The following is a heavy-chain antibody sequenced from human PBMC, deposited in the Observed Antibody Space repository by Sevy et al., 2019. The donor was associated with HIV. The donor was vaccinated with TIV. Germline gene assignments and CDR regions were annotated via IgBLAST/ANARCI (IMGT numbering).Heavy chain of an antibody. D-gene: IGHD6-13*01. J-gene: IGHJ4*02. CDR2: IKQDGSVT. Sequence: GGSLKLSCAASGFSLNSYWMSWVRQAPGKGLEGVANIKQDGSVTYYVDSVKGRFTISRDNARNFLYLQINSLRAEDTARYYCVRAIAADDSFWGQGTLVTVSS. CDR1: GFSLNSYW. V-gene: IGHV3-7*01. CDR3: VRAIAADDSF.